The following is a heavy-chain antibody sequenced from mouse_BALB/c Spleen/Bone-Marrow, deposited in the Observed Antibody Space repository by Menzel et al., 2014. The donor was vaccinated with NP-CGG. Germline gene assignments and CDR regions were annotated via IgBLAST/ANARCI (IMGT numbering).Heavy chain of an antibody. Sequence: VQLQQSGLLVKPGASVKMSCKASGYTFTSYVMHWVKQKPGQGLEWIGYINPYNDGTKYNEKFKGKATLTSDKSSSTAYMELSSLTSEDSAVYYCARRGDGYGTFYWYFDVWGAGTTVTVSS. J-gene: IGHJ1*01. CDR3: ARRGDGYGTFYWYFDV. D-gene: IGHD2-2*01. V-gene: IGHV1-14*01. CDR2: INPYNDGT. CDR1: GYTFTSYV.